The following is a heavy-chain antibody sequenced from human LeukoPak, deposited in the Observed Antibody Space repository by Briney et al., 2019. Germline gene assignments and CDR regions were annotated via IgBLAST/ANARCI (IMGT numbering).Heavy chain of an antibody. D-gene: IGHD1-26*01. CDR2: ISYDGSNK. CDR3: AKDNEWELLHSFDS. V-gene: IGHV3-30*18. J-gene: IGHJ4*02. CDR1: GFTFSSYG. Sequence: GGSLRLSCAASGFTFSSYGMHWVRQAPGKGLEWVAVISYDGSNKYYADSVKGRFTISRDNSKNTLYLQMNSLRAEDTAVYYCAKDNEWELLHSFDSWGQGTLVTVSS.